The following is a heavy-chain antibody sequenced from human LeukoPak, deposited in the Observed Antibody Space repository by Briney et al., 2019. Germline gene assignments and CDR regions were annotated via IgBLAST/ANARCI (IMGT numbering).Heavy chain of an antibody. CDR1: GGSISSYY. D-gene: IGHD7-27*01. V-gene: IGHV4-59*08. CDR2: IYYSGST. CDR3: ARHRRTGASYYYYGMDV. Sequence: PETLSLTCTVSGGSISSYYWSWIRQPPGKGLEWIGYIYYSGSTNYNPSLKSRVTISVDTSKNQFSLKPSSVTAADTAVYYCARHRRTGASYYYYGMDVWGQGTTVTVSS. J-gene: IGHJ6*02.